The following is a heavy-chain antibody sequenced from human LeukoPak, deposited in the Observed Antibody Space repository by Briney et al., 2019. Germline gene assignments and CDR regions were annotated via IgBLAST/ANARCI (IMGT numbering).Heavy chain of an antibody. J-gene: IGHJ4*02. V-gene: IGHV3-30*02. CDR2: IRYDGSNK. Sequence: PGGSLRLSCAASGFTFNIYWMTWVRQAPGKGLEWVAFIRYDGSNKYYTDSVKGRFTISRDNSKNTLYLQMNSLRAEDTAVYYCARQSRQELASDYWGQGTLATVSS. D-gene: IGHD6-13*01. CDR3: ARQSRQELASDY. CDR1: GFTFNIYW.